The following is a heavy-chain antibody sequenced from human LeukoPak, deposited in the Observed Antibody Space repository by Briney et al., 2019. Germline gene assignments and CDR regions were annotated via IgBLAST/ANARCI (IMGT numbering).Heavy chain of an antibody. CDR3: ASFGIYYDSSGYYRDYYYYGMDV. CDR2: IYYSGST. J-gene: IGHJ6*02. Sequence: SETLSLTCTVSGGSISSSSYYWGWLRQPPGKGLEWIGSIYYSGSTYYNPSLKSRVTISVDTSKNQFSLKLSSVTAADTAVYYCASFGIYYDSSGYYRDYYYYGMDVWGQGTTVTVSS. CDR1: GGSISSSSYY. V-gene: IGHV4-39*01. D-gene: IGHD3-22*01.